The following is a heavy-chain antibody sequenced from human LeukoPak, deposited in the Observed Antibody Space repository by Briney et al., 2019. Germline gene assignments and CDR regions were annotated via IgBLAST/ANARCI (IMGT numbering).Heavy chain of an antibody. V-gene: IGHV4-38-2*02. CDR2: IYHSGST. CDR1: GYSISSVYY. D-gene: IGHD3-22*01. Sequence: PSETLSLTCTVSGYSISSVYYWGWIRQPPAKGLEWIGSIYHSGSTYYNPSLKSRVTISLDTSKNQFSLKLSSVTAADTTVYYCARVVITTEPYFDYWGQGTLVTVSS. J-gene: IGHJ4*02. CDR3: ARVVITTEPYFDY.